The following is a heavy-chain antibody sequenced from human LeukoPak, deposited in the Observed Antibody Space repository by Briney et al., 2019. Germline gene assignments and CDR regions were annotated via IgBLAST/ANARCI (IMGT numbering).Heavy chain of an antibody. D-gene: IGHD6-13*01. Sequence: GGSLRLSCAASGFTFSSYSMNWVRLAPGKGLEGISYISAGGTPVYYADSVEGRFTVSRDNEKNSLYLQLNSLRADDTAVYYCARDFRSSSWYIGDYWGQGAQVTVSP. J-gene: IGHJ4*02. V-gene: IGHV3-48*01. CDR1: GFTFSSYS. CDR3: ARDFRSSSWYIGDY. CDR2: ISAGGTPV.